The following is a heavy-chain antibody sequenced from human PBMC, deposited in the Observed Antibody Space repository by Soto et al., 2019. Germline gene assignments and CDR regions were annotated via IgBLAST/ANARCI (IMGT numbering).Heavy chain of an antibody. J-gene: IGHJ6*02. Sequence: SVKVSCKASGGTFSSYAISWVRQAPGQGLEWMGGIIPIFGTANYAQKFQGRVTITADESTSTAYMELSSLRSEDTAVYYCARSGGGDIVVVPAGAKYYYYGMDVWGQGTTVTVSS. CDR1: GGTFSSYA. CDR2: IIPIFGTA. V-gene: IGHV1-69*13. D-gene: IGHD2-2*01. CDR3: ARSGGGDIVVVPAGAKYYYYGMDV.